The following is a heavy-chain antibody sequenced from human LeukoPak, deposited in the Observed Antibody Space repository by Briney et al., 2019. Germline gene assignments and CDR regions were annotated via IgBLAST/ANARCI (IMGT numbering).Heavy chain of an antibody. J-gene: IGHJ6*03. V-gene: IGHV3-66*01. CDR3: ARDGSGTTDYYYYYMDV. CDR2: IYSVGTT. CDR1: DFSVGSNY. Sequence: SGGSLRLSCAASDFSVGSNYMTWVRQAPGKGLEWVSFIYSVGTTFYADSVKGRFTISRDTSKNTLYLQMNSLRAEDTAVYYCARDGSGTTDYYYYYMDVWGKGTTVTISS. D-gene: IGHD1-1*01.